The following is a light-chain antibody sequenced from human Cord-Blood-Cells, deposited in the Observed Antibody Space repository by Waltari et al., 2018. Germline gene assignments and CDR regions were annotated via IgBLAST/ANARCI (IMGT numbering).Light chain of an antibody. Sequence: QSALTQPASVSVSPGQSITISCTRTSSDAGGHHYVSWYQQHPGKAPKLMIYDVSKRPSGVSNRFSGSKSGNTASLTISGLQAEDEADYYCSSYTSSSTWVFGGGTKLTVL. CDR3: SSYTSSSTWV. CDR1: SSDAGGHHY. CDR2: DVS. V-gene: IGLV2-14*01. J-gene: IGLJ3*02.